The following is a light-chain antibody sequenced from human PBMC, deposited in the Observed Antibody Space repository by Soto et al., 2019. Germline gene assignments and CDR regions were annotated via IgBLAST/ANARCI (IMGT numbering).Light chain of an antibody. CDR3: SSYTSSSSLYV. V-gene: IGLV2-14*03. J-gene: IGLJ1*01. CDR1: SSDVGSYNY. CDR2: EVI. Sequence: QSALTQSGSVSGSPGQSISISCIGTSSDVGSYNYVSWYQQHPGRAPKLMIYEVINRPSGVSNRFSGSKSGNTASLTISGLQAEDEADYYCSSYTSSSSLYVFGTGTKLTVL.